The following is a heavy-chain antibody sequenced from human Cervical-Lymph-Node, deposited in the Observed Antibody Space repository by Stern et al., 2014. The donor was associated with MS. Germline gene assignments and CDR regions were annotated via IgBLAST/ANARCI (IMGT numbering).Heavy chain of an antibody. J-gene: IGHJ4*02. CDR1: GFTFSYHA. D-gene: IGHD4-17*01. CDR3: ARGGAVTSSEYYFDY. CDR2: ISYDGSDN. Sequence: MQLVESGGGVVQPGRSLRLSCAASGFTFSYHAMHWVRQAPGKGLEWVAVISYDGSDNYYAGSVKGRFTLSRDNSKNTLYLQMNSLRAEDTAVYYWARGGAVTSSEYYFDYWGQGTLVTVSS. V-gene: IGHV3-30*01.